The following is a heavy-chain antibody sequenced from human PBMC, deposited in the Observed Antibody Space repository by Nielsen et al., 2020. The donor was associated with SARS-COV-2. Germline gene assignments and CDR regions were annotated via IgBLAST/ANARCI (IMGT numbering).Heavy chain of an antibody. D-gene: IGHD6-13*01. Sequence: GESLKISCAASGFTFSSYWMTWVRQAPGKGLEWVANIKEDGTEKYYVDSLKGRFTISRDNAKNSLYLQMNSLRAEDTALYHCARGSSSWTGYNWFDPWGQGTLVTVSS. V-gene: IGHV3-7*03. CDR3: ARGSSSWTGYNWFDP. J-gene: IGHJ5*02. CDR2: IKEDGTEK. CDR1: GFTFSSYW.